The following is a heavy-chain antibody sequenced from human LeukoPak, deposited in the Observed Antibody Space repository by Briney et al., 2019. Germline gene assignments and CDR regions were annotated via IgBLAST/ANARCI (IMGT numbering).Heavy chain of an antibody. CDR3: WSESD. Sequence: GGSLRLSCTASGFTFSRYWMSWVRQAPGEGLEWVANINEDGNKKYYVDSVKGRFTISRDNTKNSLYLQMNSLRAEDTGVYYCWSESDWGQGTLVTVSS. J-gene: IGHJ4*02. CDR1: GFTFSRYW. V-gene: IGHV3-7*03. CDR2: INEDGNKK.